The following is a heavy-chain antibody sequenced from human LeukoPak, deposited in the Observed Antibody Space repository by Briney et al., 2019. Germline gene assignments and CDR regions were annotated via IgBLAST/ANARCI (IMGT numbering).Heavy chain of an antibody. CDR2: VHYNGNT. J-gene: IGHJ2*01. D-gene: IGHD6-13*01. Sequence: SETLSLTCIVSGGSISNYYWSWIRQPPRKGLEWIGYVHYNGNTNYNPSLKSRVTISVDTSKNQFSLKQNSVTATDTAVYYCARMIAAAGTEYFDLWGRGTLVTVSS. CDR3: ARMIAAAGTEYFDL. CDR1: GGSISNYY. V-gene: IGHV4-59*01.